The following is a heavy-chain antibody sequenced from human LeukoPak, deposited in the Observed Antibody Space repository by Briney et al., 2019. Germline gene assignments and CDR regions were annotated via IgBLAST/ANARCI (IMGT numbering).Heavy chain of an antibody. J-gene: IGHJ4*02. D-gene: IGHD3-10*01. CDR1: GFTFSRYW. CDR2: IKEDGSEK. Sequence: GGSLRLSCEASGFTFSRYWMSWVRQAPGKGLEWVANIKEDGSEKYNMDSVKGRFTISRDNAKNSLFLQMNSLRGEDTAVYYCARVLWFGELLGPLDYWGQGTLVTVSS. CDR3: ARVLWFGELLGPLDY. V-gene: IGHV3-7*04.